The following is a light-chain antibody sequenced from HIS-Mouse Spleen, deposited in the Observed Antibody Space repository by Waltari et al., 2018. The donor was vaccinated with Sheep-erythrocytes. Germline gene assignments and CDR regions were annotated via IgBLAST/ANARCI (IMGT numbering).Light chain of an antibody. CDR1: QSVLYSSNNKNY. J-gene: IGKJ4*01. V-gene: IGKV4-1*01. CDR3: QQYYSTPLT. Sequence: DIVMTQSPDSLAVSLGERATINCKSSQSVLYSSNNKNYLAWYQQKPGQPPKMLIYWASTRESGVPDRFSGSRSGTDFTLTISSLQAEDVAVYYSQQYYSTPLTFCGGTKMDIK. CDR2: WAS.